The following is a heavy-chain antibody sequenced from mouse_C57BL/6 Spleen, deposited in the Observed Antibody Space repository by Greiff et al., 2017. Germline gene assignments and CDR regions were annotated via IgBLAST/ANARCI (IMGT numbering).Heavy chain of an antibody. J-gene: IGHJ1*03. CDR3: ARNDGYLKADWYFDV. D-gene: IGHD2-3*01. V-gene: IGHV1-64*01. CDR1: GYTFTSYW. CDR2: IHPNSGST. Sequence: QVQLQQPGAELVKPGASVKLSCKASGYTFTSYWMHWVKQRPGQGLEWIGMIHPNSGSTNYNEKFKSKATLTVDKSSSTAYMQLSSLTSEDSAVYYCARNDGYLKADWYFDVWGTGTTVTVSS.